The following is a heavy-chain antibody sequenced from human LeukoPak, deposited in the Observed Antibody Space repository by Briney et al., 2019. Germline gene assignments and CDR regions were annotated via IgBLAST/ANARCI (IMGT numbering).Heavy chain of an antibody. Sequence: SETLSLTCTVSGGSISSYYWGWIRQPPGKGLEWIGYIYYSGSTNYNPSLKSRVTISVDTSKNQFSLKLSSVTAADTAVYYCAGLGGLSLSFDYWGQGTMVTVSS. J-gene: IGHJ4*02. V-gene: IGHV4-59*01. CDR3: AGLGGLSLSFDY. D-gene: IGHD3-16*02. CDR1: GGSISSYY. CDR2: IYYSGST.